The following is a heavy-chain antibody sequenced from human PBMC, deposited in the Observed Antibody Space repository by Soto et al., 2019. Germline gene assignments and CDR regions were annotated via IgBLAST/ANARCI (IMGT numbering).Heavy chain of an antibody. CDR1: GDTFSTYT. V-gene: IGHV1-69*13. CDR3: ARRYYYDSSGYDLGGMDV. D-gene: IGHD3-22*01. Sequence: SVKVSCKASGDTFSTYTITWMRQAPGQGLEWMGGIIPRSATSKYAQKFQGRVTITADESTSTVYMELRSLRSDDTAVYYCARRYYYDSSGYDLGGMDVWGQGTTVTVSS. J-gene: IGHJ6*02. CDR2: IIPRSATS.